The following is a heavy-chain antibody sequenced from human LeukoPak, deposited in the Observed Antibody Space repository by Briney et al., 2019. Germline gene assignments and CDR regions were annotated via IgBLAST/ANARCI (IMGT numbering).Heavy chain of an antibody. CDR2: INHSGST. V-gene: IGHV4-34*01. D-gene: IGHD6-13*01. CDR1: GGSFSGYY. Sequence: SETLSLTCAVYGGSFSGYYWSWVRQPPGKGLEWVGEINHSGSTNYNPSLNIRVTISVPTSKNQFSLKLSSVTPADTAVYYCAIRIAAAGIVFYPWGQGTLVTVSS. CDR3: AIRIAAAGIVFYP. J-gene: IGHJ5*02.